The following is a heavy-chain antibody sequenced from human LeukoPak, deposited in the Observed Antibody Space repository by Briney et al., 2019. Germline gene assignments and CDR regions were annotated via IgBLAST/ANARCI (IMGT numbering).Heavy chain of an antibody. Sequence: GGSLRLSCAASGFTFSTYAMSWVRQAPGKGLEWVSAICGSDGSRYYADSVKGRFTISRDNAKDSLYLQMNSLRAEDTAVYYRARDIAAAGTGYEHWGQGTLVTVSS. CDR2: ICGSDGSR. CDR3: ARDIAAAGTGYEH. V-gene: IGHV3-23*01. CDR1: GFTFSTYA. D-gene: IGHD6-13*01. J-gene: IGHJ1*01.